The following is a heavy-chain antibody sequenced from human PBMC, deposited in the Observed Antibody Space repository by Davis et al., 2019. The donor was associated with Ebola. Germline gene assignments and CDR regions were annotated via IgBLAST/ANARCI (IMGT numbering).Heavy chain of an antibody. CDR2: INHSGST. D-gene: IGHD2-2*01. CDR3: ARGPKIGYCSSTSCYPAVLYYGMDV. CDR1: GGSFSGYY. Sequence: MPSETLSLTCAVYGGSFSGYYWSWIRQPPGKGLEWIGEINHSGSTNYNPSLKSRVTISVDTSKNQFSLKLRSVTAADTAVYYCARGPKIGYCSSTSCYPAVLYYGMDVWGQGTTVTVSS. V-gene: IGHV4-34*01. J-gene: IGHJ6*02.